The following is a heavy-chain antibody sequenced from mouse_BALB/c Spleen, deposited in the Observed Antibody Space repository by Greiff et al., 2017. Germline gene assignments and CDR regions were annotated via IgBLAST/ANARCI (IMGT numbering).Heavy chain of an antibody. CDR2: ISYDGSN. V-gene: IGHV3-6*02. Sequence: DVQLQESGPGLVKPSQSLSLTCSVTGYSITSGYYWNWIRQFPGNKLEWMGYISYDGSNNYNPSLKNRISITRDTSKNQFFLKLNSVTTEDTATYYCARDYGNYGRYYAMDYWGQGTSVTVSS. D-gene: IGHD2-1*01. CDR3: ARDYGNYGRYYAMDY. CDR1: GYSITSGYY. J-gene: IGHJ4*01.